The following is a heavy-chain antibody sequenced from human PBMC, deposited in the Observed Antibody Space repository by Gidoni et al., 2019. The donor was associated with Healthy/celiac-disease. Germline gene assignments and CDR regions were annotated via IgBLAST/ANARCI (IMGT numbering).Heavy chain of an antibody. J-gene: IGHJ5*02. Sequence: QVQLVQSGAEVKKPGASVKVSCKASGYTFTSYAMHWVRQAPGQRLEWMVWINAGNGNTKYSQKFQGRVTITRDTSASTAYMELSSLRSEDTAVYYCARAHQWELLSWFDPWGQGTLVTVSS. CDR2: INAGNGNT. CDR1: GYTFTSYA. D-gene: IGHD1-26*01. CDR3: ARAHQWELLSWFDP. V-gene: IGHV1-3*01.